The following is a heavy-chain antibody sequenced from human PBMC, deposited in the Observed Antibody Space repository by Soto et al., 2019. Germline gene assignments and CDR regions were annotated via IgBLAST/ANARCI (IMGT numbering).Heavy chain of an antibody. Sequence: QVQLVQSGAEVKKPGASVKVSCKASGYTFTSYYMHWVRQAPGQGLEWMGIINPSGGSTSYAQKFHGRVTMTRDTSTSTVYMELSSLRSEDTAVYYCARWGDSQLDYYYYMDGWGKGTTVTFSS. V-gene: IGHV1-46*03. CDR3: ARWGDSQLDYYYYMDG. CDR1: GYTFTSYY. D-gene: IGHD1-1*01. CDR2: INPSGGST. J-gene: IGHJ6*03.